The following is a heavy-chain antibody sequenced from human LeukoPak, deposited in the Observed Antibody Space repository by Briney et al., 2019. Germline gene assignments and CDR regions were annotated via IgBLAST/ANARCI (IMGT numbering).Heavy chain of an antibody. CDR2: ISSSGSTI. CDR3: ARDLDIVVVVAAPGAFDI. CDR1: GFTFSDYY. J-gene: IGHJ3*02. Sequence: PGGSLRLSCAASGFTFSDYYMSWIRQAPGKGLEWVSYISSSGSTIYYADSVKGRFTISRDNAKNSLYLQMNSLRAEDTAVYYCARDLDIVVVVAAPGAFDIWGQGTMVTVSS. V-gene: IGHV3-11*01. D-gene: IGHD2-15*01.